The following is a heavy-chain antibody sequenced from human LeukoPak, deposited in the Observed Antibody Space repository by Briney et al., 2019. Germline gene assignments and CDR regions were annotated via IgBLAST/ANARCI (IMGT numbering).Heavy chain of an antibody. V-gene: IGHV4-39*02. D-gene: IGHD7-27*01. CDR1: GGSISSSDDY. J-gene: IGHJ4*02. CDR2: IYYSGTT. CDR3: ARAGLRNWVDY. Sequence: KPSETLSLTCTVSGGSISSSDDYWGWIRQPPGKGLEWIGSIYYSGTTYYNPSLKSRLTISVDTSKNHFSLRLNSVTAADTAVYYCARAGLRNWVDYWRQGTLVTVSS.